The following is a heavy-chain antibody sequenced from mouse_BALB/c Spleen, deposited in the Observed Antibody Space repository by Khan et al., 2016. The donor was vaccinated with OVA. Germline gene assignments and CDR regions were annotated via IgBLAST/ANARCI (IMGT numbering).Heavy chain of an antibody. Sequence: EVQLQESGPGLVKPSQSLSLTCTVTGYSITSGYAWNWIRQFPGNKQEWIGYISSSGVTCYTPSLKSRISITRDTSKNQFFLHVNSVTTEETATYYFARGNYYGYYFDYWGQGTTLTVSS. J-gene: IGHJ2*01. V-gene: IGHV3-2*02. CDR3: ARGNYYGYYFDY. D-gene: IGHD1-1*01. CDR1: GYSITSGYA. CDR2: ISSSGVT.